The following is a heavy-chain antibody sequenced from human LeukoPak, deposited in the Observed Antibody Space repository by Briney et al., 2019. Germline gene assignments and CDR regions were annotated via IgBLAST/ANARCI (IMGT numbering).Heavy chain of an antibody. CDR1: GFTFSTYS. J-gene: IGHJ4*02. V-gene: IGHV3-21*04. CDR2: ISSSSSYI. Sequence: GGSLRLSCAASGFTFSTYSMNWVRQAPGKGLEWVSSISSSSSYIYYADSVKGRFTISRDNAKNSLYLQMNSLRAEDMALYYCARSGGVVKNYFDYWGQGTLVTVSS. CDR3: ARSGGVVKNYFDY. D-gene: IGHD3-3*01.